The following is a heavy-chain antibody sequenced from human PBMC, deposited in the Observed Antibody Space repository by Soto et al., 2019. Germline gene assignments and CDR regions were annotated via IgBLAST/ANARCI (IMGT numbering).Heavy chain of an antibody. J-gene: IGHJ4*02. CDR2: IYWYDDK. CDR3: AHRVLRTVFGLVTTAAIYFDF. D-gene: IGHD3-3*01. CDR1: GFSLTTSGVG. Sequence: QITLKESGPTVVKPTETLTLTCTFSGFSLTTSGVGVCWVRQSPGKAPEWLALIYWYDDKRYSTPLNSRLIITKGTSKNQVGLTMANVEPADTATYYCAHRVLRTVFGLVTTAAIYFDFWGPGTPVVVSS. V-gene: IGHV2-5*01.